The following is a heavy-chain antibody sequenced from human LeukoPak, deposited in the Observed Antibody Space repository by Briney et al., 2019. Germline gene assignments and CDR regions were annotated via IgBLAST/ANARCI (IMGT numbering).Heavy chain of an antibody. CDR3: AKDREYSYVYDAFDI. Sequence: PGGSLRLSCAASGFTFSSYGMNWVRQAPGKGLEWVAVISFDGGNKYYADSVKGRFTISRDNSENTLYLQMNSLRAEDTAVYYCAKDREYSYVYDAFDIWGQGTLVTVSS. CDR2: ISFDGGNK. V-gene: IGHV3-30*18. J-gene: IGHJ3*02. D-gene: IGHD3-16*01. CDR1: GFTFSSYG.